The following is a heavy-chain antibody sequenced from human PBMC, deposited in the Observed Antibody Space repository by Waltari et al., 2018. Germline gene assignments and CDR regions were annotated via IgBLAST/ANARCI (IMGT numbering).Heavy chain of an antibody. Sequence: GLEWVAVIWYDGRNKYYADSVKGRFTISRDNSKNTLYLQMNSLRAEDTAVYYCARPGGDCSSTSCYLGSNWFDPWGQGTLVTVSS. CDR3: ARPGGDCSSTSCYLGSNWFDP. D-gene: IGHD2-2*01. J-gene: IGHJ5*02. CDR2: IWYDGRNK. V-gene: IGHV3-33*01.